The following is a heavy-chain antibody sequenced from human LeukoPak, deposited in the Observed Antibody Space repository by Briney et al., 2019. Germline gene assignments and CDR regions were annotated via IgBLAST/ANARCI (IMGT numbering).Heavy chain of an antibody. J-gene: IGHJ4*02. Sequence: PSETLSLTCTVSGGSISSGSYYWGWIRQPPGKGLEWIASMYYSGTTFYSPSLKSRVTIPVDTSKNQLSLKLGSVTAADTAVYYCARHPPRDGSEFDYWGQGTLVTVSS. CDR3: ARHPPRDGSEFDY. CDR2: MYYSGTT. V-gene: IGHV4-39*01. CDR1: GGSISSGSYY.